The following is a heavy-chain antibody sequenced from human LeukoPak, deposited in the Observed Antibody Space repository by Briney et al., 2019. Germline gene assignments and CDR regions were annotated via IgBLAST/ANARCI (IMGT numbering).Heavy chain of an antibody. CDR1: GFTLSGSW. V-gene: IGHV3-74*03. CDR2: ISSDGSGSST. J-gene: IGHJ4*02. CDR3: VKSSGWPDY. D-gene: IGHD6-19*01. Sequence: GGSLRLSCAASGFTLSGSWMHWVRQAPGKGLLWASRISSDGSGSSTMYADSVKGRFTISRDDAKNTLYLQMNSLRGEDTAVYYCVKSSGWPDYWGQGTLVTVSS.